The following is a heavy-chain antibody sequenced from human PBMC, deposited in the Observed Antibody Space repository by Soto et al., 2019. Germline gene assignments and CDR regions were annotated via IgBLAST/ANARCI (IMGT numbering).Heavy chain of an antibody. Sequence: GGSLRLSCAASGFTFSDYYMSWIRQAPGKGLEWVSYISSSGSTIYYADSVKGRFTISRDNAKNSLYLQMNSLRAEDTAVYYCARDRGYCSSTSCYSLYWGQGTLVTVSS. CDR2: ISSSGSTI. CDR1: GFTFSDYY. CDR3: ARDRGYCSSTSCYSLY. D-gene: IGHD2-2*01. J-gene: IGHJ4*02. V-gene: IGHV3-11*01.